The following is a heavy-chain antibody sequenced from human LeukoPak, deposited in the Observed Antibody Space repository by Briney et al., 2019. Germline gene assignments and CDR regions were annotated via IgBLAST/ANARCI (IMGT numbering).Heavy chain of an antibody. J-gene: IGHJ4*02. D-gene: IGHD5-24*01. Sequence: GESLKISCKGSAYTFTTYWIAWVRQMPGKGLEWMGIIYPGDSDTRYSPSFQGQVTISADKSISTAYLQWSSLKASDTAMYYCARHRDGYADYWGQGTLVTVSS. CDR3: ARHRDGYADY. V-gene: IGHV5-51*01. CDR2: IYPGDSDT. CDR1: AYTFTTYW.